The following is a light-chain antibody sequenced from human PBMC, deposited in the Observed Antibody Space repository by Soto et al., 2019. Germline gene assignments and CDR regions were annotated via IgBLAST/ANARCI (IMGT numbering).Light chain of an antibody. CDR1: SSDVGGYNY. V-gene: IGLV2-8*01. Sequence: QSVLTQPPSASGSPGQSVTISCSGTSSDVGGYNYASWHQQHPGKAPKLMIYEVSKRPSGVPDRFSGSKSGNTASLIVSGLQAEDEADYYCSSYAGSNNFDFGTGTKVTVL. J-gene: IGLJ1*01. CDR3: SSYAGSNNFD. CDR2: EVS.